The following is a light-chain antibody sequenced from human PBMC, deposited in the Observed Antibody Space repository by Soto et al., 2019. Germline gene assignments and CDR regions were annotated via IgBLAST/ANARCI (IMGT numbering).Light chain of an antibody. CDR1: QSLLHYNGFNY. J-gene: IGKJ2*02. Sequence: EIVMTQSPLSLPVTPGEPASISCRSSQSLLHYNGFNYLDWYLQKPGQSPQLLIYLGSNRASGVPDRCSGSGAGTDFALKISRVEADDVGVYYCMQSLQSPRTFGQGTNLEIK. CDR2: LGS. CDR3: MQSLQSPRT. V-gene: IGKV2-28*01.